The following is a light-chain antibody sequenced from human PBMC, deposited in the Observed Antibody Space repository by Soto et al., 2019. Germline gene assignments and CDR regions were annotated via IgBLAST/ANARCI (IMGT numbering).Light chain of an antibody. CDR1: ISNIGTGYD. Sequence: QSVLTQPPSVSGAPGQRVTISCTGSISNIGTGYDVHWYQQLPGTAPKLLIYGNSHRPSGVPDRFSGSKSGTSASLAITGLQAEDEADYYCQSYDSSLSGYVFGAGTKLTVL. CDR2: GNS. V-gene: IGLV1-40*01. CDR3: QSYDSSLSGYV. J-gene: IGLJ1*01.